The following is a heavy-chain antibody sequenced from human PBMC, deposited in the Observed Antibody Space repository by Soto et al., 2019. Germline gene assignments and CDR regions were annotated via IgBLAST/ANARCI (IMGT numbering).Heavy chain of an antibody. J-gene: IGHJ6*02. D-gene: IGHD4-17*01. CDR3: SRGDATKIVVTTYYALDV. CDR2: IIPVFGTA. V-gene: IGHV1-69*12. Sequence: QVQLVQSGAEVKKPGSSVRVSCKASGGTLSNYGISWVRQAPGQGLEWMGGIIPVFGTANYAQKFQGRVTITADESKSPVYMDVACLRSEDTAVYYCSRGDATKIVVTTYYALDVWGQGTTVSVSS. CDR1: GGTLSNYG.